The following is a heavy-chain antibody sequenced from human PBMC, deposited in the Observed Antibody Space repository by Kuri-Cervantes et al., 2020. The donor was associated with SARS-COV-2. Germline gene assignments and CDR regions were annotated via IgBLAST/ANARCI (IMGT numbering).Heavy chain of an antibody. D-gene: IGHD2-2*01. CDR2: ISSSSSYT. V-gene: IGHV3-11*06. Sequence: SLKISCAASGFTFSDYYMSWIRQAPGKGLEWVSYISSSSSYTNYADSVKGRFTISRDNAKNSLYLQMNSLRAEDTAVYYCARRRSGYCSSTSCYENYYYYYGMDVWGQGTTVTVSS. CDR1: GFTFSDYY. J-gene: IGHJ6*02. CDR3: ARRRSGYCSSTSCYENYYYYYGMDV.